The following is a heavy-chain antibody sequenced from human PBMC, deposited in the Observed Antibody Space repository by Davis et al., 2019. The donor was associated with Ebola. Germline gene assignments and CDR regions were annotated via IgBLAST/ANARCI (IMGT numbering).Heavy chain of an antibody. V-gene: IGHV3-30*18. Sequence: GESLKISCAASGFTFSSYGMHWVRQAPGKGLEWVAVVSYDGSNKYYADSVKGRFTISRDNSKNTVFLQVNSLRAEDTAVYYCAKEKGPGYYKPYYFDSWGQGTLVTVSS. CDR1: GFTFSSYG. CDR2: VSYDGSNK. J-gene: IGHJ4*02. D-gene: IGHD3-9*01. CDR3: AKEKGPGYYKPYYFDS.